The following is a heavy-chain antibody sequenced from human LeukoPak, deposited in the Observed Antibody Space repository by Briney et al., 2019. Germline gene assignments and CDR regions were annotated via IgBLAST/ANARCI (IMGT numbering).Heavy chain of an antibody. CDR1: GFTFSNAW. Sequence: GGSLRLSCAASGFTFSNAWMTWVRQAPGKGLEWVARIKSKTDGGTTDYGAPVKGRFTISRDNSQNTLYLQMNSLKTEDTAVYYCARESGGSFYYWGQGTLVTVSS. J-gene: IGHJ4*02. CDR3: ARESGGSFYY. CDR2: IKSKTDGGTT. D-gene: IGHD1-26*01. V-gene: IGHV3-15*01.